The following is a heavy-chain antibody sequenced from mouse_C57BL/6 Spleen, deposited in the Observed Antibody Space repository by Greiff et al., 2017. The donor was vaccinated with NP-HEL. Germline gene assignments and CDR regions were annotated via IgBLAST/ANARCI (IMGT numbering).Heavy chain of an antibody. D-gene: IGHD3-2*02. V-gene: IGHV1-80*01. J-gene: IGHJ3*01. CDR2: IYPGDGDT. CDR3: ARLETAQRGFAY. CDR1: GYAFSSYW. Sequence: VQLQESGAELVKPGASVKISCKASGYAFSSYWMNWVKQRPGKGLEWIGQIYPGDGDTNYNGKFKGKATLTADKSSSTAYMQLSSLTSEDSAVYFCARLETAQRGFAYWGQGTLVTVSA.